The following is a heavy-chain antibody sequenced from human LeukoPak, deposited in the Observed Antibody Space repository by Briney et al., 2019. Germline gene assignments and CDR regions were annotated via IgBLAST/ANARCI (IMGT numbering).Heavy chain of an antibody. CDR3: ARAGIVGAIFDY. D-gene: IGHD1-26*01. V-gene: IGHV1-3*01. CDR2: INAGNDDT. Sequence: GASVKVSCKASGYTFTGYAIHWLRQAPGQRLEWMGWINAGNDDTKVSQKFQGRVTMTRDTSTSTVYMELSSLRSEDTAVYYCARAGIVGAIFDYWGQGTLVTVSS. CDR1: GYTFTGYA. J-gene: IGHJ4*02.